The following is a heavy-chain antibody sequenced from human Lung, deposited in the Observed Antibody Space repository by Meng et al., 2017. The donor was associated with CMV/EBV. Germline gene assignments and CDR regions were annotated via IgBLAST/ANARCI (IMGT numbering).Heavy chain of an antibody. Sequence: QATLVQSGGEVRKPGASLKVSCKASGNTFTTYGITGVRQAPGQGLEWMGWINAYNGDTNYAQTLQGRVTMTTDTSTSTAYVELRSLRSDDTAVYYCARVEVGITSGDYWGQGTLVTVSS. CDR3: ARVEVGITSGDY. V-gene: IGHV1-18*01. CDR1: GNTFTTYG. CDR2: INAYNGDT. D-gene: IGHD1-26*01. J-gene: IGHJ4*02.